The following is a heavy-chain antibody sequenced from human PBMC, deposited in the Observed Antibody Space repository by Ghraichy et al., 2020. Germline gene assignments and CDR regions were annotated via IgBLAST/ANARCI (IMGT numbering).Heavy chain of an antibody. Sequence: SETLSLTCTVSGGSFSSYCWSWIRQSPGKGLEWIGYICDRGSTNYNPSLKSRVTISEDTSKDQFSLNLNSLTAADTAMYFCAGDKIDRAGSNGMDVWGQGTKVSVSS. CDR1: GGSFSSYC. CDR3: AGDKIDRAGSNGMDV. CDR2: ICDRGST. D-gene: IGHD3-22*01. J-gene: IGHJ6*02. V-gene: IGHV4-59*01.